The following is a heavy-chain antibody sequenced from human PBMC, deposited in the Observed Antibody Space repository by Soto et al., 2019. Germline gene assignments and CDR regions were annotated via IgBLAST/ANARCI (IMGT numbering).Heavy chain of an antibody. CDR1: GFTFSSYG. V-gene: IGHV3-33*01. CDR2: IWYDGSNK. CDR3: ARVADTAMVTPTAFDI. J-gene: IGHJ3*02. Sequence: GGSLRLSCAASGFTFSSYGMHWVRQAPGKGLEWVAVIWYDGSNKYYADSVKGRFTISRDNSKNTLYLQMNSLRAEDTAVYYCARVADTAMVTPTAFDIWGQGTMVTVSS. D-gene: IGHD5-18*01.